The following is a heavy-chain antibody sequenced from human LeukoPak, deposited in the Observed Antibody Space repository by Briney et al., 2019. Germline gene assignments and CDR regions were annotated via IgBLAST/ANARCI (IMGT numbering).Heavy chain of an antibody. CDR1: GFTFSSYS. CDR3: ARALTPYCSSTSCPSDY. CDR2: ISSSSSYI. J-gene: IGHJ4*02. V-gene: IGHV3-21*01. Sequence: GGSPRLSCAASGFTFSSYSMNWVRQAPGKGLEWVSSISSSSSYIYYADSVKGRFTISRDNAKNSLYLQMNSLRAEDTAVYYCARALTPYCSSTSCPSDYWGQGTLVTVSS. D-gene: IGHD2-2*01.